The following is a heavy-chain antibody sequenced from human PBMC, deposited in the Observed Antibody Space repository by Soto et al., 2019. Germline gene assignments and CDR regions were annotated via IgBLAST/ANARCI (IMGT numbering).Heavy chain of an antibody. Sequence: ASVKVSCKASGYTFTGYYIHWVRQAPGQGLEWMGWINPNSGGTNYAQKFQGWVTMTRDTSISTAYMELSRLRSDDTAVYYCARGDLYSSPYYYWGQGTLVTVSS. CDR3: ARGDLYSSPYYY. J-gene: IGHJ4*02. V-gene: IGHV1-2*04. CDR2: INPNSGGT. D-gene: IGHD3-22*01. CDR1: GYTFTGYY.